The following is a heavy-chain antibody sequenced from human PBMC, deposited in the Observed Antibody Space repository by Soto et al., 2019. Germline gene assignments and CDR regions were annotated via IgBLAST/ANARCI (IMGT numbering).Heavy chain of an antibody. D-gene: IGHD3-22*01. V-gene: IGHV3-7*04. CDR2: IKPDGSQK. CDR3: ARGDYYDSSGPVSDAFDN. CDR1: GFTFSRYW. J-gene: IGHJ3*02. Sequence: GGSLRLSCAASGFTFSRYWMSWVLQAPWKGLEWVANIKPDGSQKWYVDSVKGRFTISRDNAKKSLYLQMNSLRADDTAVYYCARGDYYDSSGPVSDAFDNWGQRTMVTVSS.